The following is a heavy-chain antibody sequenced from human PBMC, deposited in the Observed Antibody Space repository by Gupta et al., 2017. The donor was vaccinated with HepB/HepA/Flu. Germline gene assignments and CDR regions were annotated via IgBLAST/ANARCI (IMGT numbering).Heavy chain of an antibody. J-gene: IGHJ6*02. CDR3: ARGVGVDV. CDR2: IYWDDDK. D-gene: IGHD2-8*01. Sequence: QITLKESGPTLVRPTQTLTLTCTLSGFSVNTRGVAVTWVRQPPGKALEWLGLIYWDDDKRYSPSLNNRLTITMDISKNQVFLIMTNMDPLDTGTYYCARGVGVDVWGQGTTVTVSS. V-gene: IGHV2-5*02. CDR1: GFSVNTRGVA.